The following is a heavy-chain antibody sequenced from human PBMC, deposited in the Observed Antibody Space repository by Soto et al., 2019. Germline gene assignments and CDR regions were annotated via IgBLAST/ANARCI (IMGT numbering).Heavy chain of an antibody. D-gene: IGHD6-19*01. J-gene: IGHJ3*02. CDR2: ILSDGSKQ. CDR1: RFTFSYYA. CDR3: VRTIALAGPDVFDM. V-gene: IGHV3-30-3*01. Sequence: GGSLRLSCAASRFTFSYYAMHWIRQAPGKGLEWMAVILSDGSKQYYAESVKGRFTISRDNSKSTLYLQMNSLRVEDTAVYYCVRTIALAGPDVFDMWGQGTMVTVSS.